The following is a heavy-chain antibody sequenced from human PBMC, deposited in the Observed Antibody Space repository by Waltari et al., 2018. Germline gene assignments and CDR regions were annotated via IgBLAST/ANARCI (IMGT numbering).Heavy chain of an antibody. CDR2: INHRGST. V-gene: IGHV4-34*01. Sequence: QVQLQQWGAGLLKPSETLSLTCAVYGGSFSGYYWSWIRQPPGKGLEWIGEINHRGSTNYNPSLKSRVTISVDTSKNQFALKLSSVTAADTAVYYCARGVRQDCSSTSCYYYFDYWGQGTLVTVSS. CDR3: ARGVRQDCSSTSCYYYFDY. D-gene: IGHD2-2*01. CDR1: GGSFSGYY. J-gene: IGHJ4*02.